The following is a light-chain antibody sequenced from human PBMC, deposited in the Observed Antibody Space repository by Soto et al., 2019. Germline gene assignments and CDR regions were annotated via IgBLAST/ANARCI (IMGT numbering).Light chain of an antibody. CDR1: QSLLHSNGFNY. Sequence: TLMTQSPLSLPVTPGEPASISCRSSQSLLHSNGFNYLDWYLQKPGQSPQLLIYLGSTRASGVPDRFSGSGSGTDFTLKISRVEAEDVGVYYCMQALQTGWTFGQGTKVDIK. V-gene: IGKV2-28*01. J-gene: IGKJ1*01. CDR2: LGS. CDR3: MQALQTGWT.